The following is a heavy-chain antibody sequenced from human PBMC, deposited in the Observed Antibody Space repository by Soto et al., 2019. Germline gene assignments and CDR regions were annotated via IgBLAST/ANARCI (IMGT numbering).Heavy chain of an antibody. CDR2: INSDRSSP. J-gene: IGHJ4*02. V-gene: IGHV3-74*01. D-gene: IGHD3-10*01. CDR1: GFSFSSYW. CDR3: AREEGYGSGRYFDY. Sequence: EEQLVESGGGLVQPGGSLRLSCAASGFSFSSYWMHWVRQAPGKGLVWVSHINSDRSSPTYADSVKGRFTISRDNAKNTLYLQMNSLRAEDSAVYYCAREEGYGSGRYFDYWGLGTLVTVSS.